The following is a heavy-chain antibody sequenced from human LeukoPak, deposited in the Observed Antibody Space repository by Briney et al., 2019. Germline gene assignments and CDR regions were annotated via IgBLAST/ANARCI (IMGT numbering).Heavy chain of an antibody. CDR2: INHSGST. D-gene: IGHD3-10*01. V-gene: IGHV4-34*01. CDR1: GGSFSGYY. J-gene: IGHJ4*02. Sequence: SETLSLTCAVYGGSFSGYYWSWIRQPPGKGLEWIGEINHSGSTNYNPSLKSRVTISVDTSKNQFSLKLSSVTAADTAVYYCARPYGSGFDYWGQGALVTVSS. CDR3: ARPYGSGFDY.